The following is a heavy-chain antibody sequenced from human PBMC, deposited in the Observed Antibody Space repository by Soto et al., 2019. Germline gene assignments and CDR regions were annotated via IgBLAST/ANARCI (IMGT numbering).Heavy chain of an antibody. CDR2: IYPGDSDT. V-gene: IGHV5-51*01. CDR3: ARLSGNYYRSNFDY. Sequence: GESLKISCKGSGYSFTSYWIAWVSQMPGKGLEWMGIIYPGDSDTRYSPSFQGQVTISADKSISTAYLQWSSLKVSDTAMYYCARLSGNYYRSNFDYWGQGTLVTVSS. CDR1: GYSFTSYW. D-gene: IGHD1-26*01. J-gene: IGHJ4*02.